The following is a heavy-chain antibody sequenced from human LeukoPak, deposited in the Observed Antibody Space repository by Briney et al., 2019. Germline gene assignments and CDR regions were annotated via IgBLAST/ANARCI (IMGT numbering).Heavy chain of an antibody. CDR3: ARGASGSYSVYFDY. V-gene: IGHV1-2*04. D-gene: IGHD1-26*01. CDR1: GYTFTGYY. CDR2: INPNSGGT. Sequence: ASVKVSCKASGYTFTGYYMHWVRQAPGQGLEWMGWINPNSGGTNYAQKFQGWVTMTRDTSISTAYIELSRLRSDDTAVYYCARGASGSYSVYFDYWGQGTLVTVSS. J-gene: IGHJ4*02.